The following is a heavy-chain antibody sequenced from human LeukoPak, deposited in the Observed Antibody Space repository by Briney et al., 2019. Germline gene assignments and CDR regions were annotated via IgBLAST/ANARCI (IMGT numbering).Heavy chain of an antibody. V-gene: IGHV4-59*12. Sequence: SETLSLTCTVSGGSISSYYWSWIRQPPGKGLEWIGYIYHSGSTYYNPSLKSRVTISVDRSKNQFSLKLSSVTAADTAVYYCARDTTVTRSFDYWGQGTLVTVSS. CDR3: ARDTTVTRSFDY. CDR1: GGSISSYY. J-gene: IGHJ4*02. D-gene: IGHD4-11*01. CDR2: IYHSGST.